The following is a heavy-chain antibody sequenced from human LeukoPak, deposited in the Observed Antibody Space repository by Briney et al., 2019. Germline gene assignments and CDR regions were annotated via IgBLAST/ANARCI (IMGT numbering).Heavy chain of an antibody. CDR1: GGSISSYY. D-gene: IGHD5-18*01. CDR3: AREVGAMVPTFDN. Sequence: SETLSLTSTVAGGSISSYYWSWIRQPPGKGLEWIGYIYYSGSTNYDPSLKSRVTISVDTSKNQFSLKLSSVTAADTAVYYCAREVGAMVPTFDNWGQGTLVTVSS. J-gene: IGHJ4*02. V-gene: IGHV4-59*01. CDR2: IYYSGST.